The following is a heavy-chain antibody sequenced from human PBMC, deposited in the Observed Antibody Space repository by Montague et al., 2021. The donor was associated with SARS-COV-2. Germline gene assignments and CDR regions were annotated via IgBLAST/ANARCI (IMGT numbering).Heavy chain of an antibody. V-gene: IGHV4-59*08. J-gene: IGHJ3*01. Sequence: SETLSLTCTVSGGSTASHYWNWIRQSPGKRPEWIGYVYYNGDTKYNHSLQSRVTISIDTSENHFSLRLNPVTAADTAVYFCARGWAFDPRGQGRLVTVSS. CDR2: VYYNGDT. D-gene: IGHD6-19*01. CDR1: GGSTASHY. CDR3: ARGWAFDP.